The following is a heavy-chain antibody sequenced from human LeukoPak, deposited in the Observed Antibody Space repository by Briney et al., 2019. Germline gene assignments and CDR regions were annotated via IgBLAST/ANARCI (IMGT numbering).Heavy chain of an antibody. J-gene: IGHJ4*02. Sequence: GDSLKISCKGSGYSFTSYWIGWVRQMPGKGLEWIGIIYPGDSDTRYSPSFQGQVTISADKSISTAYLQWSSLKASDTAIYYCAGSQSVGASDYWGQGTLVTVSS. V-gene: IGHV5-51*01. CDR1: GYSFTSYW. CDR2: IYPGDSDT. CDR3: AGSQSVGASDY. D-gene: IGHD1-26*01.